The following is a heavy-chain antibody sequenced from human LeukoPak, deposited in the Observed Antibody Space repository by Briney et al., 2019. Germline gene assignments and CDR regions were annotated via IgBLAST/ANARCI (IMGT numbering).Heavy chain of an antibody. V-gene: IGHV3-23*01. D-gene: IGHD6-13*01. CDR2: ISGSGGNT. J-gene: IGHJ6*02. Sequence: GGSLRLSCAGSGFIFSNYAMSWVRQAPGKGLEWVSVISGSGGNTYYADSVKGRFTISKDNSKNTVYLQMSSLRVDDTAVYYCAKAASSSWPSYYYGMDVWGQGTTVTVSS. CDR1: GFIFSNYA. CDR3: AKAASSSWPSYYYGMDV.